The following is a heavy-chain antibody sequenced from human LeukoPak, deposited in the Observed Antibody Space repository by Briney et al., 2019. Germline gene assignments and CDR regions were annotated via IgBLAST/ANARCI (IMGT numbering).Heavy chain of an antibody. CDR3: AKGARSSSSWYFDY. J-gene: IGHJ4*02. CDR1: GFTFSSYA. Sequence: GGSLRLSCAASGFTFSSYAMHWVRQAPGKGLEWVSGISWNSGSIGYADSVKGRFTISRDNAKNSLYLQMNSLRAEDTALYYCAKGARSSSSWYFDYWGQGTLVTVSS. CDR2: ISWNSGSI. V-gene: IGHV3-9*01. D-gene: IGHD6-13*01.